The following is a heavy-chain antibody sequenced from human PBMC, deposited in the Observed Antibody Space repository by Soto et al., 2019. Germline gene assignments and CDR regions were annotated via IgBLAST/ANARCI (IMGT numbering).Heavy chain of an antibody. V-gene: IGHV3-21*03. D-gene: IGHD2-15*01. CDR3: ARDPYCIGGSCYSSDY. J-gene: IGHJ4*02. CDR1: GFTFSSCS. CDR2: ISSSSSYI. Sequence: EVQLVESGGGLVKPGGSLRLSCAASGFTFSSCSMNWVRQAPGKGLEWVSSISSSSSYIYYADSVKGRFTISRDNAKNSLYLQMNSLRAEDTAVYYCARDPYCIGGSCYSSDYWGQGTLVTVSS.